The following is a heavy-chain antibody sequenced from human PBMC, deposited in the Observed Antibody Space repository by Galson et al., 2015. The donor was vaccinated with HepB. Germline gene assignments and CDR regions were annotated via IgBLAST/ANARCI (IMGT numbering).Heavy chain of an antibody. CDR1: GGTFSKYA. J-gene: IGHJ6*03. CDR3: ARDALRSGDQNYYYYMDV. Sequence: SQKVSCKASGGTFSKYAIHWVRQAPGQGLEWMGGIIPMFGTANYAQKFQGRVTITADESTSTAYMELSSLRSEDTAVYYCARDALRSGDQNYYYYMDVWGKGTTVTVSS. CDR2: IIPMFGTA. V-gene: IGHV1-69*01. D-gene: IGHD3-22*01.